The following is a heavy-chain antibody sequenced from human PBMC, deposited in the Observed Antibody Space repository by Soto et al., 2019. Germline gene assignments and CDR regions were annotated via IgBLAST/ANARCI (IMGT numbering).Heavy chain of an antibody. CDR2: ISYDGSNK. D-gene: IGHD1-1*01. CDR3: AKGIGWNDGLDY. Sequence: VQLVESGGGVVQPGRSLRLSCAASGFTFSSYGMHWVRQAPGKGLEWVAVISYDGSNKYYADSVKGRFTISRDNSKNTLYLQMNSLRPEDTAVYYCAKGIGWNDGLDYWGQGTLVTVSS. J-gene: IGHJ4*02. CDR1: GFTFSSYG. V-gene: IGHV3-30*18.